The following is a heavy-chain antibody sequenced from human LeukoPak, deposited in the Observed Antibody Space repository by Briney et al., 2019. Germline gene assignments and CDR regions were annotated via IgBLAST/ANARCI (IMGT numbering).Heavy chain of an antibody. CDR1: GFTFSSYS. CDR3: ARSTRRQNDAFDI. V-gene: IGHV3-21*01. J-gene: IGHJ3*02. Sequence: GSLRLSCAASGFTFSSYSVNWVRQAPGKGLEWVSSISERSSYIYYADSMKGRFTISRDNAKNSLYLQMNSLRAEDTAVYYCARSTRRQNDAFDIWGKGTVVTVSS. CDR2: ISERSSYI.